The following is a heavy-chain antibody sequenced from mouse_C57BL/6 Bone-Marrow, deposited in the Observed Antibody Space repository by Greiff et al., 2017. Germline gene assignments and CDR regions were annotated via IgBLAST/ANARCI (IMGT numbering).Heavy chain of an antibody. CDR2: ISSGGGST. V-gene: IGHV5-6*01. CDR1: GFTFSSYG. Sequence: VQLKESGGDLVKPGGSLKLSCAASGFTFSSYGMSWVRQTPDKRLEWVATISSGGGSTYYPDSVKGRFTISRDNAKNTRYLQMSSLKSEDTAMYYCARLRLLRFAYWGQGTLVTVSA. J-gene: IGHJ3*01. CDR3: ARLRLLRFAY. D-gene: IGHD1-1*01.